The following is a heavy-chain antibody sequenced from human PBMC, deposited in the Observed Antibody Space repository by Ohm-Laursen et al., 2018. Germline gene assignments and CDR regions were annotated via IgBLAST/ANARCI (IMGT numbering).Heavy chain of an antibody. V-gene: IGHV3-53*01. CDR2: IYSGGGT. CDR3: ARSIKDYGDYG. J-gene: IGHJ4*02. CDR1: GFTFSSYW. D-gene: IGHD4-17*01. Sequence: SLRLSCSASGFTFSSYWMSWVRQAPGKGLEWVSVIYSGGGTNYADSVKGRFTIPRDNSKNTLYLQMNSLRAEDTAVYYCARSIKDYGDYGWGQGTLVTVSS.